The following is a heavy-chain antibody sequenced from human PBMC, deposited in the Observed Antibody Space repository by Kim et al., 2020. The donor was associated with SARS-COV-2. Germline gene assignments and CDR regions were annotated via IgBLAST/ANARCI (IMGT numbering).Heavy chain of an antibody. J-gene: IGHJ6*02. D-gene: IGHD3-22*01. CDR1: GGSISSYY. Sequence: SETLSLTCTVSGGSISSYYWSWIRQPPGKGLEWIGYIYYSGSTNYNPSLKSRVTISVDTSKNQFSLKLSSVTAADTAVYYCARVWAYDSSGPHNNYYYYYGMDVWGQGTTVTVS. V-gene: IGHV4-59*01. CDR3: ARVWAYDSSGPHNNYYYYYGMDV. CDR2: IYYSGST.